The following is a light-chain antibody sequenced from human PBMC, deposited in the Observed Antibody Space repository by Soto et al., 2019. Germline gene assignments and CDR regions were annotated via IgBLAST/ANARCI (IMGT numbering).Light chain of an antibody. CDR1: QGVTTN. V-gene: IGKV3-11*01. J-gene: IGKJ1*01. CDR2: DVS. CDR3: QQRSNWPRT. Sequence: EIVMTQSPGTLSVSPVERATLSCRAGQGVTTNFAWYQQKSGQSPRLLIYDVSIRATGAPARFSGTGSETDFTLTISGLEPEDFAAYYCQQRSNWPRTCGQGTKGDIK.